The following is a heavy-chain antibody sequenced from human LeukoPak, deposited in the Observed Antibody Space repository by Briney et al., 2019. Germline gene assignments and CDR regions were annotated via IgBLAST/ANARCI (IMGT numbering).Heavy chain of an antibody. J-gene: IGHJ4*02. Sequence: GGSLRLSCLASGFTFSDHWMSWVRQAPGKGLEWVASIKEDGSVINYMKSVNGRFTISRDNSKSSVYLQMNSLRADDTAVYYCVGSSGWLFRYWGQGTLVTVSS. CDR2: IKEDGSVI. CDR3: VGSSGWLFRY. V-gene: IGHV3-7*01. CDR1: GFTFSDHW. D-gene: IGHD3-22*01.